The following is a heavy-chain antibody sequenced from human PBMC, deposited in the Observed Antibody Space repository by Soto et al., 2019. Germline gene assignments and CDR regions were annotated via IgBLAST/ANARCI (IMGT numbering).Heavy chain of an antibody. V-gene: IGHV3-23*01. D-gene: IGHD6-6*01. CDR1: GFTFSSYA. CDR3: AKVVSSSSSRAFDI. Sequence: GESLKISCAASGFTFSSYAMSWVRQAPGKGLEWVSAISGSGGSTYYADSVKGRFTISRDNSKNTLYLQMNSLRAEDTAVYYCAKVVSSSSSRAFDIWGQGTMVTVS. J-gene: IGHJ3*02. CDR2: ISGSGGST.